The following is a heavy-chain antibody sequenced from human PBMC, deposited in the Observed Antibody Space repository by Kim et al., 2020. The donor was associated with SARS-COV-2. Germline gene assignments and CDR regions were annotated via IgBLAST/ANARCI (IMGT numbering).Heavy chain of an antibody. CDR1: GGSISSYY. J-gene: IGHJ4*02. CDR3: AREGYLWGSPFDY. V-gene: IGHV4-59*01. Sequence: SETLSLTCTVSGGSISSYYWSWIRQPPGKGLEWIGYIYYSGSTNYNPSLKSRVTISVDTSKNQFSLKLSSVTAADTAVYYCAREGYLWGSPFDYWGQGTLVTVSA. CDR2: IYYSGST. D-gene: IGHD3-16*01.